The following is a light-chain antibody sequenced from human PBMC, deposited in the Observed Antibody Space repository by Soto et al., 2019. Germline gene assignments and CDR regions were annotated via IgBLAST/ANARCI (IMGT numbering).Light chain of an antibody. J-gene: IGLJ2*01. CDR1: SRDVGRYNY. CDR3: SSYTKVNTLVV. CDR2: EVS. Sequence: QSALTQPACVSGSPGQSITISCSGTSRDVGRYNYVSWYQQHPGKAPRLMIYEVSNRPSGISNRFSGSKSGNTASLTISGLQAEDEADYFCSSYTKVNTLVVFGGGTKLTVL. V-gene: IGLV2-14*01.